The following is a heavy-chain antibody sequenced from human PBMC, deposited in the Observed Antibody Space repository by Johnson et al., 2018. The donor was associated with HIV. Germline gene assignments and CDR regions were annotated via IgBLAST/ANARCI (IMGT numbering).Heavy chain of an antibody. V-gene: IGHV3-30-3*01. CDR1: GFTFTNAW. D-gene: IGHD6-19*01. CDR3: ARDQRSSGINDQTDAFDI. CDR2: ISYDGSNK. Sequence: QMLLVESGGGLVQPGGSLRLSCAVSGFTFTNAWMSWVRQAPGKGLEWVAVISYDGSNKYYADSVKGRFTISRDNSKNTLYLQMNSLRAEDTAVYYCARDQRSSGINDQTDAFDIWGQGTMVTVSS. J-gene: IGHJ3*02.